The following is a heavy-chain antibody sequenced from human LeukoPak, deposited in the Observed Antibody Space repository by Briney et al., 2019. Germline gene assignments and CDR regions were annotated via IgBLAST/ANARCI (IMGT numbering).Heavy chain of an antibody. V-gene: IGHV4-59*01. Sequence: SETLSLTCTVSGGSISSYYWGWIRQPPGKGLEWIGYIYYSGSTNYNPSLKSRVTISVDTSKNQFSLKLSSVTAADTAVYYCARSENTAMGNFDYWGQGTLVTVSS. D-gene: IGHD5-18*01. CDR1: GGSISSYY. CDR2: IYYSGST. J-gene: IGHJ4*02. CDR3: ARSENTAMGNFDY.